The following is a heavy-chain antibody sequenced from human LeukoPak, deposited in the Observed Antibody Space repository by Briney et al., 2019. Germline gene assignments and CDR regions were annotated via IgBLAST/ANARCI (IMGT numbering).Heavy chain of an antibody. D-gene: IGHD3-22*01. CDR1: GYSISSGYH. CDR2: MSHSGST. V-gene: IGHV4-38-2*01. J-gene: IGHJ4*02. CDR3: ARGQGSLYYDSSGYYGGGFDY. Sequence: SETLSLTCVVSGYSISSGYHWGWIRQPPGKGLEWIGSMSHSGSTYYNPSLKSRVTMSVDTSKNQFSLKLSSVTAADTAVYYCARGQGSLYYDSSGYYGGGFDYWGQGTLVTVSS.